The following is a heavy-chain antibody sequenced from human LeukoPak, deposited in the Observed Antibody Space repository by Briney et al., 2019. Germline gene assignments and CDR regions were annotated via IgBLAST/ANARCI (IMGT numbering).Heavy chain of an antibody. CDR2: LYSGVDT. V-gene: IGHV3-53*01. J-gene: IGHJ2*01. CDR1: GFSVGTKY. Sequence: PGGSLRLSCEASGFSVGTKYMNWVREAPGKGLEWVSILYSGVDTYYVDSVKGRFTISRDNSSNTLFLQMNSLRADDTAVYYCARVGDHYHWYFDLWGRGTRVSVSS. CDR3: ARVGDHYHWYFDL. D-gene: IGHD3-10*01.